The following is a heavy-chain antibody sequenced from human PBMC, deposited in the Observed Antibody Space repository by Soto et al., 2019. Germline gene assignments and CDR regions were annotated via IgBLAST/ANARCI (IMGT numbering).Heavy chain of an antibody. J-gene: IGHJ4*02. CDR1: GFTFSSYG. Sequence: LRLSCAASGFTFSSYGMHWVRQAPGKGLEWVAVIWYDGSNKYYADSVKGRFTISRDNSKNTLYLQMNSLRAEDTAVYYCARERAYGSYLRSPNYWGQGTLVTVSS. CDR3: ARERAYGSYLRSPNY. CDR2: IWYDGSNK. V-gene: IGHV3-33*01. D-gene: IGHD1-26*01.